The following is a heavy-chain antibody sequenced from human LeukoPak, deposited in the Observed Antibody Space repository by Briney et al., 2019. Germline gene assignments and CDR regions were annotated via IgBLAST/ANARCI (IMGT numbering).Heavy chain of an antibody. CDR2: IRGSGGGT. D-gene: IGHD6-19*01. CDR1: GFTFHDYG. V-gene: IGHV3-23*01. J-gene: IGHJ4*02. CDR3: AKAGIGVVGYFDY. Sequence: GGSLRLSCAASGFTFHDYGMSCVRQAPGKGLEWVSTIRGSGGGTYYADSVKGRFTISRDNSKNTLYLQMNSLRDEDTALYYCAKAGIGVVGYFDYWGQGTLVTVSS.